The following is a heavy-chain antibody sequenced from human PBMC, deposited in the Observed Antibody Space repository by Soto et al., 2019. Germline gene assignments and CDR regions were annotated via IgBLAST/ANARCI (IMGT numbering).Heavy chain of an antibody. CDR2: ISPISETT. J-gene: IGHJ6*02. V-gene: IGHV1-69*01. CDR3: ARSQGSSTSLEIYYYYYYGMDV. D-gene: IGHD2-2*01. CDR1: GGTFSSYA. Sequence: QVQLVQSGAEVKKPGSSVKVSCKASGGTFSSYAISWVRQAPGQGLEWMGGISPISETTNYAQKFQGRVTITADEYKSTAYMELSSLRSEDTAVYYCARSQGSSTSLEIYYYYYYGMDVWGQGTTVTVSS.